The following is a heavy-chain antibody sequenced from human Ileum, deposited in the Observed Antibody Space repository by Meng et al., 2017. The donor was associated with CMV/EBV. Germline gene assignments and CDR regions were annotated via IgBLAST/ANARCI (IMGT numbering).Heavy chain of an antibody. Sequence: GHLMQWGPAVFTPSAPFSLTHPAPAASFNGYHWTWIRRPPGKGPEWIGEINYRGSIHYNPSLESRVTISLDMSTNQLSLKLNSVTAADTAVYYCVRGNWVSDFWGQGTLVTVSS. CDR1: AASFNGYH. CDR2: INYRGSI. V-gene: IGHV4-34*01. D-gene: IGHD7-27*01. J-gene: IGHJ4*02. CDR3: VRGNWVSDF.